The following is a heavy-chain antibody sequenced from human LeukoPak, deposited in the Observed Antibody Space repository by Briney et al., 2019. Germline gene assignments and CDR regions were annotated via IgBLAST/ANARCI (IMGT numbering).Heavy chain of an antibody. D-gene: IGHD6-19*01. CDR1: GYTFTSYG. CDR2: IIPILGIA. Sequence: WASVKVSCKASGYTFTSYGISWVRQAPGQGLEWMGRIIPILGIANYAQKFQGRVTITADKSTSTAYMELSSLRSEDTAVYYCARDRGVAVAGSDYWGQGTLVAVSS. V-gene: IGHV1-69*04. J-gene: IGHJ4*02. CDR3: ARDRGVAVAGSDY.